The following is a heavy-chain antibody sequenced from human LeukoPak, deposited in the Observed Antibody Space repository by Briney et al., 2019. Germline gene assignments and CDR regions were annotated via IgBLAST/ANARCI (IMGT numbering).Heavy chain of an antibody. V-gene: IGHV4-59*01. D-gene: IGHD1-1*01. CDR1: GGSISSYY. CDR3: ARAQGLGGTTYYYYYGIDV. Sequence: PSETLFLTCTVSGGSISSYYWGWIRQPPGKGLEWIEASYYSGSNNYNPSLKSRVTISVDTPKNQFSLKLSSVTAADTAVYYCARAQGLGGTTYYYYYGIDVWGQGTTVTVSS. J-gene: IGHJ6*02. CDR2: SYYSGSN.